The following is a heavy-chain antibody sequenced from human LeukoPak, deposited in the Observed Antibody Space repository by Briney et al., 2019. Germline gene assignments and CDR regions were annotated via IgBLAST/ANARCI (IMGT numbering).Heavy chain of an antibody. CDR2: INTNTGNP. D-gene: IGHD6-19*01. CDR1: GYTFTSYA. Sequence: ASVKVSCKASGYTFTSYAMNWVRQAPGQGLEWMGWINTNTGNPTYAQGFTGRFVFSLDTSVSTAYLQISSLKAEDTAVYYCARDHSSGWFTPTYYYYYMDVWGKGTTVTVSS. J-gene: IGHJ6*03. CDR3: ARDHSSGWFTPTYYYYYMDV. V-gene: IGHV7-4-1*02.